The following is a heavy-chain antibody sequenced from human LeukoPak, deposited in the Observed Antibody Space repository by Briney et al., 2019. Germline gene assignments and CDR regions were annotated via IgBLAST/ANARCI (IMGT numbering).Heavy chain of an antibody. CDR3: ARDYDFWSSYGMDV. Sequence: SETLSLTCSISGGSISGHYWSWIRQPAGKGLEWIGRMSTAGSTNYNPSLKSRVTISADTSKNQFSLKLSSVTAADTAVYYCARDYDFWSSYGMDVWGQGTTVTVSS. D-gene: IGHD3-3*01. CDR2: MSTAGST. J-gene: IGHJ6*02. V-gene: IGHV4-4*07. CDR1: GGSISGHY.